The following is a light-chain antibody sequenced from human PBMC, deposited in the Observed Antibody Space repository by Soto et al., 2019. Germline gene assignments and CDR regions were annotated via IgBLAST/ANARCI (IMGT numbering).Light chain of an antibody. CDR2: EVS. J-gene: IGLJ1*01. Sequence: QSALTQPASVSGSPGQSITISCTGTSSDVGGYIYVSWYQQLPGKAPKLIIYEVSNRPSGVSNRFSGSKSGNTASLTISGLQAEDEADYYCSSYSSSSILYFFGTGTKLTVL. CDR1: SSDVGGYIY. V-gene: IGLV2-14*01. CDR3: SSYSSSSILYF.